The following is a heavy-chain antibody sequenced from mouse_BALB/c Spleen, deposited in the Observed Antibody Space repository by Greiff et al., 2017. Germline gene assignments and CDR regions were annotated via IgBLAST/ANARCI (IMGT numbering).Heavy chain of an antibody. D-gene: IGHD4-1*01. CDR2: ISSGSSTI. CDR1: GFTFSSFG. V-gene: IGHV5-17*02. J-gene: IGHJ2*01. CDR3: ARPSKLGLYYFDY. Sequence: EVKLVESGGGLVQPGGSRKLSCAASGFTFSSFGMHWVRQAPEKGLEWVAYISSGSSTIYYADTVKGRFTISRDNPKNTLFLQMTSLRSEDTAMYYCARPSKLGLYYFDYWGQGTTLTVSS.